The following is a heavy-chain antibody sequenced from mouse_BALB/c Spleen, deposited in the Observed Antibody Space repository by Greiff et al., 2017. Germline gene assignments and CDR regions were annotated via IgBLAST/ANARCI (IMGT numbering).Heavy chain of an antibody. Sequence: EVQRVESGGGLVKPGGSLKLSCAASGFTFSSYAMSWVRQTPEKRLEWVASISSGGSTYYPDSVKGRFTISRDNARNILYLQMSSLRSEDTAMYYCARGRDYEAMDYWGQGTSVTVSS. CDR1: GFTFSSYA. CDR3: ARGRDYEAMDY. J-gene: IGHJ4*01. CDR2: ISSGGST. V-gene: IGHV5-6-5*01.